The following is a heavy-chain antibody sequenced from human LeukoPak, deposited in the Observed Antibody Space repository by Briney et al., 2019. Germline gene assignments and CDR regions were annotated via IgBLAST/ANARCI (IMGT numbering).Heavy chain of an antibody. D-gene: IGHD6-19*01. CDR1: GFTFNNAW. CDR2: IKSKADGGTT. CDR3: TTRVLAVAGLSRPPGWFDP. Sequence: PGGSLRLSCAASGFTFNNAWMSWVRQAPGRGLEWVGRIKSKADGGTTDYAAPVKGRFTISRDDSKNTLYLQMNSLKTEDTAVYYCTTRVLAVAGLSRPPGWFDPWGQGTLVTVSS. J-gene: IGHJ5*02. V-gene: IGHV3-15*01.